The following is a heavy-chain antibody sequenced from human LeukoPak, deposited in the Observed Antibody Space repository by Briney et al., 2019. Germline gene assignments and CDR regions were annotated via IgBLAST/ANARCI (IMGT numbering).Heavy chain of an antibody. CDR2: IKQDGSEK. CDR3: ARRRGYNSIFDS. Sequence: PGGSLRLSCAASGFTFSSYWMSWGRQAPGKGVGWVANIKQDGSEKYYVDSVKGRFTISRDNAKNSLYLQMNSLRAEDTALYYCARRRGYNSIFDSWGQGTLVTVS. J-gene: IGHJ4*02. D-gene: IGHD5-18*01. CDR1: GFTFSSYW. V-gene: IGHV3-7*05.